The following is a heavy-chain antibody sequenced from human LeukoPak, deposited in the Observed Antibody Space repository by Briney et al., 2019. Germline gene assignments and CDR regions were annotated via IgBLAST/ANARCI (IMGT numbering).Heavy chain of an antibody. Sequence: GGSLRLSCAASGFTFSEAWMHWVRQAPGKGRVWVSRINNDGSTTRYADSVKGRFTISRDNAKNTLYLQMNSPRAEDTAVYYCARVSGPGMNEYFHLWGQGTLVTVSS. J-gene: IGHJ1*01. D-gene: IGHD3-10*01. CDR2: INNDGSTT. CDR3: ARVSGPGMNEYFHL. V-gene: IGHV3-74*01. CDR1: GFTFSEAW.